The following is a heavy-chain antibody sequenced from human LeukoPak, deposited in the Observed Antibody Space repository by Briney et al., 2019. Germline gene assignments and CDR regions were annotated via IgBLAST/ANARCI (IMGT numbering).Heavy chain of an antibody. D-gene: IGHD2-15*01. CDR2: IRYDGSNK. Sequence: GGSLRLSCAASGFTFSSYGMHWVRQAPGKGLEWVAFIRYDGSNKYYADSVKGRFTISRDNAKNSLYLQMNSLRAEDTAVYYCARVGMGSVDYWGQGTLVTVSS. V-gene: IGHV3-30*02. CDR1: GFTFSSYG. J-gene: IGHJ4*02. CDR3: ARVGMGSVDY.